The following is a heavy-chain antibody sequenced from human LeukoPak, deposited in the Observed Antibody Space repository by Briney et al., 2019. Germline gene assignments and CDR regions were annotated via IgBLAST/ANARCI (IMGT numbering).Heavy chain of an antibody. CDR2: IDYSGRT. CDR1: GGSISCDY. CDR3: ARHLWRGGTTDSFDI. Sequence: SETLSLTCTVSGGSISCDYWNWIRQPPGKGLEWIGDIDYSGRTNYNPSLKSRVTISVDTSKNQFSLKLSPVTAADTAVYYCARHLWRGGTTDSFDIWGQGTMVSVSS. V-gene: IGHV4-59*08. D-gene: IGHD3-10*01. J-gene: IGHJ3*02.